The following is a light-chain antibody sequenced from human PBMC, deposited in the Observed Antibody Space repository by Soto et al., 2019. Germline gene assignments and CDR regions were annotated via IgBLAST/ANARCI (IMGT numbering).Light chain of an antibody. Sequence: IVMTQSPATLSVSPGERVTLSCRASQSVSSRLAWYHQKPGQSPRLLIYGASTRATGIPARFSGSGSGTDFTLTVSSLEPEDFAVYYCQQRSEWPPLTFGGGTKVDI. J-gene: IGKJ4*01. CDR3: QQRSEWPPLT. V-gene: IGKV3-11*01. CDR1: QSVSSR. CDR2: GAS.